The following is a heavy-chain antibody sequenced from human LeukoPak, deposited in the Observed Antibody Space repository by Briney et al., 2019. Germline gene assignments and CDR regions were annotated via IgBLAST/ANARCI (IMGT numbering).Heavy chain of an antibody. Sequence: GGSLRLSXAASGFTFSSYAMSWVRQAPGKGLEWVSAISGSGGSTYYADSVKGRFTISRDNSKNTLYLQMNSLRAEDTAVYYCAKHQVVPAAMGTGFGYWGQGTLVTVSS. J-gene: IGHJ4*02. CDR2: ISGSGGST. V-gene: IGHV3-23*01. D-gene: IGHD2-2*01. CDR3: AKHQVVPAAMGTGFGY. CDR1: GFTFSSYA.